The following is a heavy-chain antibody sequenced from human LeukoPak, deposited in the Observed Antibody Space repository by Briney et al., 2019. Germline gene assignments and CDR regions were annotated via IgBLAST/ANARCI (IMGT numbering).Heavy chain of an antibody. D-gene: IGHD5-12*01. J-gene: IGHJ4*02. V-gene: IGHV4-34*01. CDR2: INHSGST. Sequence: SETLSLTCAVYGGSFSGYYWSWIRQPPGKGLEWIGEINHSGSTNYNPSLKSRVTISADTSKNQFSLKLSSVTAADTAVYYCARPRNYRSGYSGYGSGAFDYWGQGTLVTVSS. CDR3: ARPRNYRSGYSGYGSGAFDY. CDR1: GGSFSGYY.